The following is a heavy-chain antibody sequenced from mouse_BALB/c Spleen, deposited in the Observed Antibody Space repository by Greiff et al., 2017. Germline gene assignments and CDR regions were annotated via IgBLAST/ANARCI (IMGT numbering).Heavy chain of an antibody. CDR1: GFTFSSFG. CDR3: ARRPPRGNAMDY. Sequence: EVQLVESGGGLVQPGGSRKLSCAASGFTFSSFGMHWVRQAPEKGLEWVAYISSGSSTIYYADTVKGRFTISRDNPKNTLFLQMTSLRSEDTAMYYCARRPPRGNAMDYWGQGTSVTVSS. V-gene: IGHV5-17*02. J-gene: IGHJ4*01. CDR2: ISSGSSTI.